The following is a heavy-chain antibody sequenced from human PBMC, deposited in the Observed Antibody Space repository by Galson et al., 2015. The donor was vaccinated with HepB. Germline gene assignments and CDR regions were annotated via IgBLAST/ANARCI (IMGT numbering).Heavy chain of an antibody. CDR2: IDHGGTA. Sequence: SETLSLTCAAYGGSFSGFYWSWVRQTPKKGLEWIGEIDHGGTAHYSPSLRSRVTISIDTSKNQFSLSLISVTAADTAVYFCARFHDISITGQFDYWGQGILVTVSS. CDR1: GGSFSGFY. J-gene: IGHJ4*02. D-gene: IGHD3-9*01. V-gene: IGHV4-34*01. CDR3: ARFHDISITGQFDY.